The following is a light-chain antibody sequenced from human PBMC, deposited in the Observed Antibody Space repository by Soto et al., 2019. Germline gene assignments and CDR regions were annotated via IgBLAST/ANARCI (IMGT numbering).Light chain of an antibody. V-gene: IGLV2-8*01. CDR2: EVT. CDR3: SSFAGTNSFV. CDR1: SSDVGDYNY. Sequence: QPVLTQPASVSGSPGQSITISCTGTSSDVGDYNYVSWYQQHPGKAPKLMIYEVTRRPSGVPDRIFGSKYDTTASLTVSGLQAEDEADYYCSSFAGTNSFVFGTGTKLTVL. J-gene: IGLJ1*01.